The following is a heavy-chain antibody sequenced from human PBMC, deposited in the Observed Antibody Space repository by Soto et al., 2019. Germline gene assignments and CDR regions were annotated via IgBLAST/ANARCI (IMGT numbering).Heavy chain of an antibody. D-gene: IGHD6-6*01. CDR3: AKDGSSTRHWFDP. CDR1: GFTFSSYA. J-gene: IGHJ5*02. V-gene: IGHV3-23*01. CDR2: ISGSGGST. Sequence: GGSLRLSCGASGFTFSSYAMGWVRQAPGKGLEWVSAISGSGGSTYYADSVKGRFTISRDNSKNTLYLQMNSLRAEGTAVYYCAKDGSSTRHWFDPWGQGTLVTVSS.